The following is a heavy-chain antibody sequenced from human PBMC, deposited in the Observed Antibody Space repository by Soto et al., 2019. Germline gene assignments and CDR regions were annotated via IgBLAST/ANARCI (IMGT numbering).Heavy chain of an antibody. CDR2: ISAYNGNT. Sequence: ASVKVSCKASGYTFTSYGISWVRQAPGQGLEWMGWISAYNGNTNYAQKLQGRVTMTTDTSTSTAYMELRSLRSDDTAVYYCAKDLRLLGYYDSSGHPPFDYWGQGTLVTVSS. V-gene: IGHV1-18*01. CDR1: GYTFTSYG. D-gene: IGHD3-22*01. CDR3: AKDLRLLGYYDSSGHPPFDY. J-gene: IGHJ4*02.